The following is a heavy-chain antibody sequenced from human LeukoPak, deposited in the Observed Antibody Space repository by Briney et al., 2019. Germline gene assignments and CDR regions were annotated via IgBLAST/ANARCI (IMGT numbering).Heavy chain of an antibody. J-gene: IGHJ4*02. Sequence: ASVKVSCKASRYTFSGTSWYLYWLRQAPGQGLECMGWIYPNNGATAYAQKFQGRVAMTRDTSITTAYMELSRLRPDDTAVYYCARDGPAQMVDFDYWGQRTLVTVSS. CDR2: IYPNNGAT. CDR3: ARDGPAQMVDFDY. CDR1: RYTFSGTSWY. V-gene: IGHV1-2*02. D-gene: IGHD3-10*01.